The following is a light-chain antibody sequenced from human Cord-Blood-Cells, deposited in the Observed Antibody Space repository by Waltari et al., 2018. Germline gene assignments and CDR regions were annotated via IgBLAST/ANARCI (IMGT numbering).Light chain of an antibody. J-gene: IGKJ1*01. V-gene: IGKV3-20*01. CDR2: GAS. CDR3: QQYGSSPST. Sequence: VLTPSPGTRSLSPGARATLSCRASQSVSSSYLAWYQQKPGQAPRLLIYGASSRATGIPDRFSGSGSGTDFTLTISRLEPEDFAVYYCQQYGSSPSTFGQGTKVEIK. CDR1: QSVSSSY.